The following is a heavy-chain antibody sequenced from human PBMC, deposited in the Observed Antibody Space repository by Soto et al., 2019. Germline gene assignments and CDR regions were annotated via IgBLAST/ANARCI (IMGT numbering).Heavy chain of an antibody. CDR1: GGSFSGYY. V-gene: IGHV4-34*01. Sequence: SETLSLTCAVYGGSFSGYYWTWIRQPPGTGLEWIGEINHSGSTNYNPSLKSRFTISVDTSKNQFSLKLTSVTSADTAVYYCARDKITGLFDYWGQGTLVTVSS. CDR2: INHSGST. D-gene: IGHD2-8*02. CDR3: ARDKITGLFDY. J-gene: IGHJ4*02.